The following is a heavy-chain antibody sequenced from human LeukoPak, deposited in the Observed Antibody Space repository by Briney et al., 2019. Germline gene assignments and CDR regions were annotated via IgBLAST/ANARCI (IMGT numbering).Heavy chain of an antibody. V-gene: IGHV4-59*01. D-gene: IGHD6-19*01. J-gene: IGHJ4*02. CDR3: ARGGGYSSGWYSLTLDDYFDY. CDR1: GGSISSYY. CDR2: IYYSGST. Sequence: SETLSLTCTVSGGSISSYYWSWIRQPPGKGLEWIGYIYYSGSTNYNPSLKSRVTISVDTSKNQFSLKLSSVTAADTAVYYCARGGGYSSGWYSLTLDDYFDYWGQGTLVTVSS.